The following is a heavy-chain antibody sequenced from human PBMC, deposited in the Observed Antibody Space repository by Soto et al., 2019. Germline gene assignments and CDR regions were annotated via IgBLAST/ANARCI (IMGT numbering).Heavy chain of an antibody. CDR2: MYYSGST. Sequence: SEPLSLTCTVSGGSISSYYWSWVRQPPGKGLEWIGYMYYSGSTNYNPSLKSRVTMSVDTSKKRFSLKLTSVTAADTAVFYCVCLSTNYHAVDVWGQGTTVTVSS. J-gene: IGHJ6*02. CDR1: GGSISSYY. CDR3: VCLSTNYHAVDV. V-gene: IGHV4-59*01.